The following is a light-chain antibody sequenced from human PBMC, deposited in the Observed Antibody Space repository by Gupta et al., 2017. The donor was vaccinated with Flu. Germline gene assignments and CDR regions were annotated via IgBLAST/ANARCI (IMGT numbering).Light chain of an antibody. CDR2: EVN. Sequence: QSALSQPASVSGSPGQTITIPCTGTGSDVGRYNLVSWYQQYPGKAPKLLIHEVNKRPSWVSNRFSGSKSGNTASLTISDLQSDDEADYYCCSYAVIRDRQLFGGGTKLTVL. CDR1: GSDVGRYNL. V-gene: IGLV2-23*02. J-gene: IGLJ3*02. CDR3: CSYAVIRDRQL.